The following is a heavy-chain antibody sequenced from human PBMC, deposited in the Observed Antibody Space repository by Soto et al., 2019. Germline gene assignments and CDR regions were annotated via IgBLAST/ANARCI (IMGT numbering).Heavy chain of an antibody. CDR3: AKEFRPTVVYSPFRHDAFDI. CDR2: ISGSGGST. CDR1: GFTFSSYA. J-gene: IGHJ3*02. D-gene: IGHD2-21*01. V-gene: IGHV3-23*01. Sequence: PGGSLRLSCAASGFTFSSYAMSWVRQAPGKGLEWVSAISGSGGSTYYADSVKGRFTISRDNSKNTLYLQMNSLRAEDTAVYYCAKEFRPTVVYSPFRHDAFDIWGQGTMVTVSS.